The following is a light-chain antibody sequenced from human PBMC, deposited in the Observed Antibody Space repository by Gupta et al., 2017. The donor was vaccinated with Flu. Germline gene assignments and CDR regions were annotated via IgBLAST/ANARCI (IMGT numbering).Light chain of an antibody. CDR1: QGVGNY. CDR3: LHRSSWPLT. CDR2: DVS. J-gene: IGKJ4*01. Sequence: EIVLTQSPAALSLSPGERVTLSCRASQGVGNYLAWYQQKPGQAPRLLIYDVSNRATGIPARFSGSGSGTDFTLTVSSLEPEDFGTYYCLHRSSWPLTFGGGAKVEIK. V-gene: IGKV3-11*01.